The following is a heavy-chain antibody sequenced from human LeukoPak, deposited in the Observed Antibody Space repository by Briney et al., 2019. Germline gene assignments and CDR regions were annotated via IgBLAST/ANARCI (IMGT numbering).Heavy chain of an antibody. CDR3: ARARGTEAIDS. CDR1: GGSFSGYY. V-gene: IGHV4-34*01. D-gene: IGHD6-25*01. J-gene: IGHJ4*02. Sequence: SETLSLTCAVYGGSFSGYYWSWLRQPPGKGLEWIGEINHSGSTNYSPSLKSRVTMSVDTSKNQFSLKLNSVTAADTAVYYCARARGTEAIDSWGQGTLVTVSS. CDR2: INHSGST.